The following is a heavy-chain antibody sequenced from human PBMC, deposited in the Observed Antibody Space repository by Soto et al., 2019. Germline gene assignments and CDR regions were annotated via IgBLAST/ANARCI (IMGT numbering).Heavy chain of an antibody. CDR1: GGTFSSYA. D-gene: IGHD6-6*01. Sequence: ASVKVSCKASGGTFSSYAISWVRQAPGQGLEWMGGIIPIFGTANYAQKFQGRVTITADKSTSTAYMELSSLRSEDTAVYYCARDRPPIRFYGMDGWGQGTTVTVSS. V-gene: IGHV1-69*06. CDR2: IIPIFGTA. CDR3: ARDRPPIRFYGMDG. J-gene: IGHJ6*02.